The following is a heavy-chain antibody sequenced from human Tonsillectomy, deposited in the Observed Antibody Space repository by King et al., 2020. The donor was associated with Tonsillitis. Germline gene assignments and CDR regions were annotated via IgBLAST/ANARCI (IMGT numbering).Heavy chain of an antibody. J-gene: IGHJ3*02. CDR1: GGSISSYY. D-gene: IGHD3-3*01. CDR2: IHDRGST. V-gene: IGHV4-59*01. Sequence: VQLQESGPGLVKPSETLSLTCTVSGGSISSYYWSWIRQPPGKGLEWIGYIHDRGSTHYNPSLKSRVTMSVDTSKNQFSLKLSSVTAADTAVYYCARDERWGFVESGDAFDIWGQGTMVTVSS. CDR3: ARDERWGFVESGDAFDI.